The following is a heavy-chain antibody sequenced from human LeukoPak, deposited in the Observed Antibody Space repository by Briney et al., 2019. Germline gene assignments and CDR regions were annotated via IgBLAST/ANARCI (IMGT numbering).Heavy chain of an antibody. CDR2: ISGSGGST. D-gene: IGHD5-12*01. J-gene: IGHJ6*02. Sequence: PGGSLRLSCAASGFSFDDDAMSWVRQAPGKGLEWVSAISGSGGSTYYADSVKGRFTISRDNSKNTLYLQMNSLRAEDTAVYYCAGLHYYYGMDVWGQGTTVTVSS. V-gene: IGHV3-23*01. CDR1: GFSFDDDA. CDR3: AGLHYYYGMDV.